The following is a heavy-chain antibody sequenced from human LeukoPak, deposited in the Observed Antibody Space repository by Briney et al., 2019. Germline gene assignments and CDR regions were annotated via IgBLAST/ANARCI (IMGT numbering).Heavy chain of an antibody. J-gene: IGHJ4*02. Sequence: GGSLRLSCAASGFTFSSYSMNWVRQAPGKGLEWVSSISSSSSYIYYADSVKGRFTISRDNAKNSLYLQMNSLRVEDTAVYYCARTIVVVPAASDYWGQGTLVTVSS. CDR1: GFTFSSYS. D-gene: IGHD2-2*01. V-gene: IGHV3-21*01. CDR2: ISSSSSYI. CDR3: ARTIVVVPAASDY.